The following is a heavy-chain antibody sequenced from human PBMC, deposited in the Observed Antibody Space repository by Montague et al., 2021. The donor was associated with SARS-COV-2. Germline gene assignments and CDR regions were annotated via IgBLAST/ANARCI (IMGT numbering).Heavy chain of an antibody. CDR3: ARDVAMAYHYYGMDV. J-gene: IGHJ6*02. Sequence: SLSLSFSASGFRFSDYYMSWIRQAPGKGLEWLSYISSSSTYTNYADSVKGRFTISRDNAKNSLYLQMNSLRAEDTAVYYCARDVAMAYHYYGMDVWGQGTTVAVSS. D-gene: IGHD5-24*01. CDR1: GFRFSDYY. CDR2: ISSSSTYT. V-gene: IGHV3-11*06.